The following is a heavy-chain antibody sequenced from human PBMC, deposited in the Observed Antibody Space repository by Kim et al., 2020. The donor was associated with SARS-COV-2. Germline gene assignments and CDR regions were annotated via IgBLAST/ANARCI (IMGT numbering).Heavy chain of an antibody. J-gene: IGHJ4*02. V-gene: IGHV3-15*01. CDR1: GFTFSNGR. D-gene: IGHD6-19*01. CDR2: IKGKIHGGTI. CDR3: TADEPVAAPKWGY. Sequence: GGSLRLSCAASGFTFSNGRMTWVRQAPGKGLEWVGRIKGKIHGGTIDYAAPVKGRFTISRDDSKNTLYLQMSSLKTEDTAVYYCTADEPVAAPKWGYWGQATLVTVSS.